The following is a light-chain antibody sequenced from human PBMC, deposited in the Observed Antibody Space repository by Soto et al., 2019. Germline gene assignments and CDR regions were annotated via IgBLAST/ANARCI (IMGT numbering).Light chain of an antibody. V-gene: IGKV1-33*01. CDR1: QDSNTF. J-gene: IGKJ3*01. Sequence: DIQVTQSPPSLSASVGDRVTVTCQASQDSNTFLNWFQQRPGEAPKLLIYATSNLEPGVPSRFSGRQSGTDFILSISSLQPEDVGTYYCQHSANLPAFSFGRGTKGNI. CDR2: ATS. CDR3: QHSANLPAFS.